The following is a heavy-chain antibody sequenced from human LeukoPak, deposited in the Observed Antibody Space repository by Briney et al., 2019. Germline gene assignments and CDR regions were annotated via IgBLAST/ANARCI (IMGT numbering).Heavy chain of an antibody. J-gene: IGHJ6*02. CDR3: ARDTVNYYGSGSYPQANYYYYYYGMDV. V-gene: IGHV1-18*01. CDR2: ISAYNGSA. CDR1: GYTFTSYG. D-gene: IGHD3-10*01. Sequence: ASVKVSCKASGYTFTSYGISWVRQAPGQGLEWMGWISAYNGSANYAQKLQDRVTMTTDTSTSTAYMELRSLRSDDTAVYYCARDTVNYYGSGSYPQANYYYYYYGMDVWGQGTTVTVSS.